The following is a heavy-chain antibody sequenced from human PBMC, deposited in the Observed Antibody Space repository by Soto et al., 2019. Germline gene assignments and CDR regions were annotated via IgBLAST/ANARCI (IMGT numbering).Heavy chain of an antibody. J-gene: IGHJ6*02. CDR1: GGSFSSYA. CDR3: ASLLSPFGMAV. Sequence: QVQLVQSGAEVKKPGSSVKVSCKASGGSFSSYAISWVRQAPGQGLEWMGVIIPIFGTANYAQKFQGRVTITADESASTAYMELSSLGPEDTAVYYCASLLSPFGMAVWGQGTTVTVSS. V-gene: IGHV1-69*01. CDR2: IIPIFGTA.